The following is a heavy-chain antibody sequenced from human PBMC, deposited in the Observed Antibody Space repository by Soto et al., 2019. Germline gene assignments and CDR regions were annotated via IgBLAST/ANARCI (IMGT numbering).Heavy chain of an antibody. V-gene: IGHV1-18*01. CDR2: ISANNGNT. CDR1: GYTFTSYG. J-gene: IGHJ4*02. D-gene: IGHD3-10*01. CDR3: GRGRGGHGLCS. Sequence: QVQLVQSGAEVKKPGASVKVSCKASGYTFTSYGISWVRQAPGQGLEWMGWISANNGNTNYAQKLQGRVTMTTDTTPRTAYMEPGRLESGGKGVYFWGRGRGGHGLCSRGPGTLVPVS.